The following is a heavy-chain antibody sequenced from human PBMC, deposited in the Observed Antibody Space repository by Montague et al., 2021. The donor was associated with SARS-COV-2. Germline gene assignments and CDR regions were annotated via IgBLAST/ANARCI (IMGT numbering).Heavy chain of an antibody. Sequence: TLSLTCTVSGGSISSTNYYWSWTRQPAGKGLEWIGRFYTSGSTNYNPSLKGRVAISADTSKNQFSLKLSSVTAADTAVYYCASTYYYASGSLFDPWGQGTLVTVSS. D-gene: IGHD3-10*01. CDR2: FYTSGST. CDR3: ASTYYYASGSLFDP. J-gene: IGHJ5*02. CDR1: GGSISSTNYY. V-gene: IGHV4-61*02.